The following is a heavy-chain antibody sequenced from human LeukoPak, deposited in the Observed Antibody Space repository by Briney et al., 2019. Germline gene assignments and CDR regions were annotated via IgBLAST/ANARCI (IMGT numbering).Heavy chain of an antibody. J-gene: IGHJ6*02. CDR2: INPNSGGT. V-gene: IGHV1-2*02. CDR1: GYTFTGYY. Sequence: ASVKVSCKASGYTFTGYYMHWVRQAPGQGLEWMGWINPNSGGTNYAQKFQGRVTMTRDTSISTAYMELSRLRSDDTGVYYCARSIAPCARMDVGGQGTTVTVSS. D-gene: IGHD2-21*01. CDR3: ARSIAPCARMDV.